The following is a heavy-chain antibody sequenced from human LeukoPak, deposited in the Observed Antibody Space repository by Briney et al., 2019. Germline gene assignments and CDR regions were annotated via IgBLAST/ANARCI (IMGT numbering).Heavy chain of an antibody. CDR2: INHSGST. CDR3: ARLIVAPTKRMFRFDY. V-gene: IGHV4-34*01. D-gene: IGHD5-12*01. CDR1: GGSFSGYY. J-gene: IGHJ4*02. Sequence: KPSETLSLTCAVYGGSFSGYYWSWIRQAPGKGLEWIGEINHSGSTNYNPSLKSRVTISVDTSKNQFSLKLSSVTAADTAVYYCARLIVAPTKRMFRFDYWGQGTLVTVSS.